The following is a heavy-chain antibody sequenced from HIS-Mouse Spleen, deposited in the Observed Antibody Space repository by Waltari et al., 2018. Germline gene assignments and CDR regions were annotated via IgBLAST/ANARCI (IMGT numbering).Heavy chain of an antibody. V-gene: IGHV4-39*07. CDR2: IYYSWST. J-gene: IGHJ2*01. Sequence: QLQLQESGPGLVKPSETLSLTCTVSGGSISSISYYWGWIRQPPGKGLEWIGSIYYSWSTYYNPSLKSRVTISVDTSKNQFSLKLSSVTAADTAVYYCAREIPYSSSWYDWYFDLWGRGTLVTVSS. D-gene: IGHD6-13*01. CDR3: AREIPYSSSWYDWYFDL. CDR1: GGSISSISYY.